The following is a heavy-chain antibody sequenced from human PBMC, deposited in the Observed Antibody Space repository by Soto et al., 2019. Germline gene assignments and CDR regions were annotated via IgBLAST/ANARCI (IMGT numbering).Heavy chain of an antibody. CDR1: VYTFTNYN. CDR2: IRPSGINT. CDR3: AREPKESFYFDY. V-gene: IGHV1-46*01. D-gene: IGHD3-10*01. Sequence: GXSVKVSCKASVYTFTNYNIHWFRQAPGQGLGWLGIIRPSGINTGYAQGFQGRVTVTRDTSTSTANMELASLTSEDTAVYYCAREPKESFYFDYWGQGTLVTVSS. J-gene: IGHJ4*02.